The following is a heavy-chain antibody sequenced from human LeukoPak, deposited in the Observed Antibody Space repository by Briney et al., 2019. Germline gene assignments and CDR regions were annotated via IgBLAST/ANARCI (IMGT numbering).Heavy chain of an antibody. Sequence: SETLSLTCTVSGGCISSYYWSWIRQPPGKGLEWIWYIYYSGNTNYNPSLKSRVTISVDTSKNQFSLKLRSVTAADTAVYYCARARSGYYYYFDHWGQGTLVTVSS. CDR2: IYYSGNT. J-gene: IGHJ4*02. V-gene: IGHV4-59*01. CDR1: GGCISSYY. CDR3: ARARSGYYYYFDH. D-gene: IGHD3-22*01.